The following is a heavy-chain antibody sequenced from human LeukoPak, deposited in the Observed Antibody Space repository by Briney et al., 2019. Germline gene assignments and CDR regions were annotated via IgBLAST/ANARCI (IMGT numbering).Heavy chain of an antibody. J-gene: IGHJ5*02. CDR1: GFTFSSYG. CDR3: AKGHSAAAGYGRFDP. D-gene: IGHD6-13*01. V-gene: IGHV3-23*01. CDR2: ISGSGGST. Sequence: GGTLRLSCAASGFTFSSYGMSWVRQAPGKGLEWVSAISGSGGSTYYADSVKGRFTISRDNSKNTLYLQMNSLRAEDTAVYYCAKGHSAAAGYGRFDPWGQGTLVTVSS.